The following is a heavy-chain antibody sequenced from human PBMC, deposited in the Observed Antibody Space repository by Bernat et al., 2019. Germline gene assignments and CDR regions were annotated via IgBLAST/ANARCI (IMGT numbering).Heavy chain of an antibody. CDR1: GDTFSSYA. D-gene: IGHD3-3*01. J-gene: IGHJ5*02. Sequence: QVHLVQSGAEVKKPGSSVKVSCKASGDTFSSYAISWVRQAPGQGLEWMGRIITILGIANYAQTFQGRGTMTEDNSTSAADMELRSLSSEETAAYYCAASGSGRNWFEPWGQGTLVTVSS. CDR3: AASGSGRNWFEP. V-gene: IGHV1-69*04. CDR2: IITILGIA.